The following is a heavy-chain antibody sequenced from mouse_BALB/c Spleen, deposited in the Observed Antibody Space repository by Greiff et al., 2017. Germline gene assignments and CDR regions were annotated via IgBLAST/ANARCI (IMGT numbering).Heavy chain of an antibody. Sequence: EVQRVESGGGLVKPGGSLKLSCAASGFTFSSYAMSWVRQSPEKRLEWVAEISSGGSYTYYPDTVTGRFTISRDNAKNTLYLEMSSLRSEDTAMYYCAREGNPGAWFAYWGQGTLVTVSA. D-gene: IGHD2-1*01. CDR2: ISSGGSYT. CDR1: GFTFSSYA. J-gene: IGHJ3*01. V-gene: IGHV5-9-4*01. CDR3: AREGNPGAWFAY.